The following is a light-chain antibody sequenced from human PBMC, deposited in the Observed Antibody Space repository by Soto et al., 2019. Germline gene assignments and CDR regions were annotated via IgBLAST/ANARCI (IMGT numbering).Light chain of an antibody. J-gene: IGLJ1*01. CDR2: DVS. Sequence: QSVLTQPASVSVSPGQSITISCTGTSSDVGGYNYVSWYQQHPGNAPKFMIYDVSNRPSGVSNRFPGSKSGNTASLTISGLQAEDEADYYCSSYTTSNTRQIVFGTGTKVTGL. V-gene: IGLV2-14*01. CDR3: SSYTTSNTRQIV. CDR1: SSDVGGYNY.